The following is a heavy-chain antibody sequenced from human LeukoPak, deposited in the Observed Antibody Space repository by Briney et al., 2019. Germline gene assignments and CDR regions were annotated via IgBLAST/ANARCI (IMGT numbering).Heavy chain of an antibody. D-gene: IGHD3-3*01. CDR3: AKDMWDFWSGYSGAFDI. CDR1: GFTFDDYA. CDR2: ISWNSGSI. V-gene: IGHV3-9*01. J-gene: IGHJ3*02. Sequence: GGSLRPSCAASGFTFDDYAMHWVRQAPGKGLEWVSGISWNSGSIGYADSVKGRFTISRDNAKNSLYLQMNSLRAEDTALYYCAKDMWDFWSGYSGAFDIWGQGTMVTVSS.